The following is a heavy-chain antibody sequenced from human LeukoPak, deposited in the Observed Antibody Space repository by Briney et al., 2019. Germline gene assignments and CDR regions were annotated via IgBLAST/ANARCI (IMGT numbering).Heavy chain of an antibody. CDR1: GGSISSGDYY. Sequence: SGTLSLTCTVSGGSISSGDYYWSWIRQPPGKGLEWIGYIYYSGSTYYNPSLKSRVTISVDTSKNQFSLKLSSVTAADTAVYYCARDSLGNDDSSGYVWGQGTLVTVSS. CDR3: ARDSLGNDDSSGYV. J-gene: IGHJ4*02. D-gene: IGHD3-22*01. V-gene: IGHV4-30-4*01. CDR2: IYYSGST.